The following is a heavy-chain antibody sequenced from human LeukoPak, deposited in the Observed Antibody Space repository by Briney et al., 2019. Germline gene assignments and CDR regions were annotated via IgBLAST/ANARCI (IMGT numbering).Heavy chain of an antibody. V-gene: IGHV3-30*03. CDR2: IKFDGSDQ. D-gene: IGHD2-15*01. CDR1: GFTFSSYG. CDR3: ARDVGQFDF. Sequence: NPGRSLGLSCAASGFTFSSYGMHWVRQAPGKGLEWVAIIKFDGSDQYYADAVKGRFTISRDNSKNTLYLQMDSLRAEDTAVYYCARDVGQFDFWGQGTLVTVSS. J-gene: IGHJ4*02.